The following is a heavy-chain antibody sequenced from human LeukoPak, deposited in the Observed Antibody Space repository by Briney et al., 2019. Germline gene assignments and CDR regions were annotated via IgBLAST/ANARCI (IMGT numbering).Heavy chain of an antibody. J-gene: IGHJ4*02. CDR1: GGSISSYY. CDR2: IYYSGST. CDR3: ARSYYDILTGYSL. D-gene: IGHD3-9*01. V-gene: IGHV4-59*01. Sequence: SSETLSLTCTASGGSISSYYWSWIRQPPGKGLEWIGYIYYSGSTNYNPSLKSRVTISVDTSKNQFSLKLSSVTAADTAVYYCARSYYDILTGYSLWGQGTLVTVSS.